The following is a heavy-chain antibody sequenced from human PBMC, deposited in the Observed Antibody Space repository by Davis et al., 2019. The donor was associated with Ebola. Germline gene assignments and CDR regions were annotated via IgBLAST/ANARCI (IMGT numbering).Heavy chain of an antibody. V-gene: IGHV3-21*01. CDR1: GFTFSSYA. J-gene: IGHJ5*02. Sequence: GGSLRLSCAASGFTFSSYAMSWVRQAPGKGLEWVSSISSSSSYIYYADSAKGRFTISRDNAKNSLYLQMNSLRAEDTAVYYCAREWVVRWFDPWGQGTLVTVSS. CDR2: ISSSSSYI. CDR3: AREWVVRWFDP. D-gene: IGHD1-26*01.